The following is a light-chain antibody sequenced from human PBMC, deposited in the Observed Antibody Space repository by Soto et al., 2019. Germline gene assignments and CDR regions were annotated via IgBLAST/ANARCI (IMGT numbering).Light chain of an antibody. J-gene: IGKJ2*01. V-gene: IGKV3-15*01. CDR2: DAS. Sequence: EIVMTQSPATLSVSPGERATLSCRASQSISTNLAWYQQKPGQAPRLLIYDASTRATGIPARFSGSGSGTEFTLTISSLQSEDFAVYYCQQYNNWPPKHTFGQGTKPEIK. CDR1: QSISTN. CDR3: QQYNNWPPKHT.